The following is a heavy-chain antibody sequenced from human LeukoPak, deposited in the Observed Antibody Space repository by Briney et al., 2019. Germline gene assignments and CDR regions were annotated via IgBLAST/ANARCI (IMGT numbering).Heavy chain of an antibody. D-gene: IGHD2-21*01. CDR2: INSDGSEG. CDR1: GFTFSGFW. CDR3: AKDGPYCGGITCYFRYFDL. J-gene: IGHJ2*01. V-gene: IGHV3-7*01. Sequence: GGSLRLSCAVSGFTFSGFWMSWSRQAPGKGLEWVASINSDGSEGYYADVVKGRFTISRDNSKNTLHLQMNSLRPDDTAVYYCAKDGPYCGGITCYFRYFDLWGRGTLVTVSS.